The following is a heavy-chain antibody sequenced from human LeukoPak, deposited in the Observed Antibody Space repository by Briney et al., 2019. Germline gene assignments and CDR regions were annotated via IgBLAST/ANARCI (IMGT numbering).Heavy chain of an antibody. CDR1: GFTFDDYA. Sequence: PGGSLRLSCAASGFTFDDYAMHWVRQAPGKGLEWVSGISWNSGSIGYADSVKGRFTISRDNAKNSLYLQMNSLRAEDTALYYCAKDRGFTRSWYYFDYWGQGALVTVSS. J-gene: IGHJ4*02. D-gene: IGHD6-13*01. CDR3: AKDRGFTRSWYYFDY. CDR2: ISWNSGSI. V-gene: IGHV3-9*01.